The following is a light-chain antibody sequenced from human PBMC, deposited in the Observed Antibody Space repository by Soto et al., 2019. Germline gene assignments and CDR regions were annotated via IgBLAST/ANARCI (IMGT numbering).Light chain of an antibody. CDR3: QQRSNWPVT. V-gene: IGKV3-11*01. J-gene: IGKJ5*01. CDR2: EAL. Sequence: ETVLTLSPATVSLSPGERATLPCRASRSISTYLAWYQQKPGQAPRLLIYEALNRATGIPARFSGSGSGTDFTLTIGRLEPEDFAVYYCQQRSNWPVTFGQGTRLEI. CDR1: RSISTY.